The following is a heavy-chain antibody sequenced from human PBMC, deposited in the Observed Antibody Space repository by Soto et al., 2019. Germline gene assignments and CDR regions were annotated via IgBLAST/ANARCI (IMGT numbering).Heavy chain of an antibody. D-gene: IGHD1-26*01. V-gene: IGHV3-23*01. CDR2: ISGSGGKT. CDR3: VKDTIVGATARWFDP. CDR1: GFTFSNYA. J-gene: IGHJ5*02. Sequence: EVQLLESGGGLVQPGGSLRLSCAASGFTFSNYAMTWVRQAPGKGLEWVSTISGSGGKTYYADSVQGRVTLSRDNSKNTLYLQMNSLRVDDTAVYYCVKDTIVGATARWFDPWGQGTLVTVSS.